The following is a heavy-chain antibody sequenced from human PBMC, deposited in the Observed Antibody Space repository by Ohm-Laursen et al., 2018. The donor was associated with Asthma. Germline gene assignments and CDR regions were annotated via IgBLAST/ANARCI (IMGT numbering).Heavy chain of an antibody. CDR2: IRSKPYGGTT. CDR1: GFTFVDYA. V-gene: IGHV3-49*03. J-gene: IGHJ4*02. Sequence: SLRLSCAASGFTFVDYAMSWFRQAPGQGLEWVGFIRSKPYGGTTEYAASVKGRFTISRDDSKSIAYLQMNSLKTEDTAVYYCTRDPNDYVWGSYRSPDHWGQGTLVTVSS. CDR3: TRDPNDYVWGSYRSPDH. D-gene: IGHD3-16*02.